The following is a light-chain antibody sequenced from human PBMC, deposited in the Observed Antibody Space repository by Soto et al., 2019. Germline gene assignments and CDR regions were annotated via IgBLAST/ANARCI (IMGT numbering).Light chain of an antibody. CDR3: QQYYGTPQVT. CDR1: QSVLYRSNNKNY. Sequence: DIVMNQSPDSLAVSLGERATINCKSSQSVLYRSNNKNYLAWYQQKPGQPPKLLIYWASTRESGVPDRFTGSGCGTDFTPTTSSLQAEDVVVYYCQQYYGTPQVTFGGGTKVEIK. J-gene: IGKJ4*01. CDR2: WAS. V-gene: IGKV4-1*01.